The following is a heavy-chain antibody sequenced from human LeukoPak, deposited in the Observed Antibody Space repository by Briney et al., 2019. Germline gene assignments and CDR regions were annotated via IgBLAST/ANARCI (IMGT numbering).Heavy chain of an antibody. CDR3: ARGDILTGSWDFDI. Sequence: ASVKVSCKASGYTFTNYGISWVRQAPGEGLEWMGWISAKNGNTNYAQKFQGRVTITADESTSTAYMELSSLRSEDTAVYYCARGDILTGSWDFDIWGQGTMVTVPS. J-gene: IGHJ3*02. CDR1: GYTFTNYG. D-gene: IGHD3-9*01. CDR2: ISAKNGNT. V-gene: IGHV1-18*01.